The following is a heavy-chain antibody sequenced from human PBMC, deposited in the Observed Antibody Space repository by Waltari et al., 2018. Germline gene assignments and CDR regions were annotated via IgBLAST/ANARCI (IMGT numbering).Heavy chain of an antibody. Sequence: EVQLVQSGGGLVKPGGSLRLSCEASGFHFHYYSMNWARQAPGKGLEGLSACSSNSIYISCADSVRCRFTISRDDAKNSVYLQVNSLRADDPAVYYFARSLGVYSSPGDGMDVWGQGSTVSVSS. CDR1: GFHFHYYS. J-gene: IGHJ6*02. CDR3: ARSLGVYSSPGDGMDV. V-gene: IGHV3-21*01. D-gene: IGHD4-4*01. CDR2: CSSNSIYI.